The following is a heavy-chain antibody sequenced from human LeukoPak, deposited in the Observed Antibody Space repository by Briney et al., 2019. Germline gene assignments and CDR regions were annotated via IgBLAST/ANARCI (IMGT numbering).Heavy chain of an antibody. CDR3: ARHYPSSDVLRFLEWLSFDY. CDR1: GASMTVYY. J-gene: IGHJ4*02. CDR2: IHDGGST. D-gene: IGHD3-3*01. V-gene: IGHV4-59*01. Sequence: KPSETLSLTCTVSGASMTVYYWTWIRQAPGKELEWIGYIHDGGSTNYNPSLKNRVTMLVDRSKNQFSLKLNSVTAADTAVYYCARHYPSSDVLRFLEWLSFDYWGQGTLVTVSS.